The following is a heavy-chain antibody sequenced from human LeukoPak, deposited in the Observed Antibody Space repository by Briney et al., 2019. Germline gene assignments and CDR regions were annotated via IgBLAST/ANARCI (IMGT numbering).Heavy chain of an antibody. Sequence: SETLSLTCSVSGASININNYYWSWIRQHPGKGLEWIGYIYYSGSSYYTPSLQSRVRLSVDTSKNQFSLRLSSVTAADTAVYYCARDPFTPAFGNQYHYFDYWGQGTPVTVSS. CDR2: IYYSGSS. CDR1: GASININNYY. CDR3: ARDPFTPAFGNQYHYFDY. V-gene: IGHV4-31*03. J-gene: IGHJ4*02. D-gene: IGHD3-3*01.